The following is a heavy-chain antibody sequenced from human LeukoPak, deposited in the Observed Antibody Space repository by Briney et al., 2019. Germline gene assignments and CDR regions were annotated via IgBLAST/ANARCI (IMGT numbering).Heavy chain of an antibody. D-gene: IGHD6-19*01. Sequence: GASVTVSFMASGYILTHYFIHWVRQAPGQRREGVGCFYLKRWGTKYEQNFLGRVAMTRDTSTTTVHTELNRLTSDDTAVYYCARGIARNSRSGWYAHFDYWGQGNLGTVSS. CDR2: FYLKRWGT. J-gene: IGHJ4*02. CDR3: ARGIARNSRSGWYAHFDY. V-gene: IGHV1-2*02. CDR1: GYILTHYF.